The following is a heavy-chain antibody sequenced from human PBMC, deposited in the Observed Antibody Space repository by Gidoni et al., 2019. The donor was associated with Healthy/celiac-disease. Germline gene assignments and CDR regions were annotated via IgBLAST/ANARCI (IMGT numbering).Heavy chain of an antibody. CDR1: GFTVSSNY. CDR3: ARQVVVVTAPAASDYYYYGMDV. V-gene: IGHV3-53*01. J-gene: IGHJ6*02. D-gene: IGHD2-21*02. Sequence: EVQLVESGGGLIQPGGSLRLSCAASGFTVSSNYMSWARQAPGKGLEWVSVIYSGGSTYYADSVKGRFTISRDNSKNTLYLQMNSLRAEDTAVYYCARQVVVVTAPAASDYYYYGMDVWGQGTTVTVSS. CDR2: IYSGGST.